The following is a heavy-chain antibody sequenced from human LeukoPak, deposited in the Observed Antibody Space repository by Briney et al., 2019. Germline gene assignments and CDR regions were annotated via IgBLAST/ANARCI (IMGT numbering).Heavy chain of an antibody. CDR2: ISYDGSNK. D-gene: IGHD3-22*01. J-gene: IGHJ3*02. CDR1: GFTFSSYA. CDR3: ASSEDDSSDDAFDI. Sequence: GGSLRLSCAASGFTFSSYAMHWVRQAPVKGLEWVAVISYDGSNKYYADSVKGRFTISRDNSKNTLYLQMNSLRAEDTAVYYCASSEDDSSDDAFDIWGQGTMVTVSS. V-gene: IGHV3-30-3*01.